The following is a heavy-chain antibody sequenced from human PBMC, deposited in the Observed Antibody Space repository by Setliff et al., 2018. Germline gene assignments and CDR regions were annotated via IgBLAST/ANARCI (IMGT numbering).Heavy chain of an antibody. CDR3: ARGSTMIQGVRLYYHXLDV. CDR2: IYAIRST. J-gene: IGHJ6*02. CDR1: GGSISSATSY. V-gene: IGHV4-61*02. Sequence: PSETLSLTCIVSGGSISSATSYWNWIRQPAGKELEWIGRIYAIRSTNYNPSLKSRVTISLDTSNNQFSLKLSSVTAADTAVYYCARGSTMIQGVRLYYHXLDVWGQGTTVTVSS. D-gene: IGHD3-10*01.